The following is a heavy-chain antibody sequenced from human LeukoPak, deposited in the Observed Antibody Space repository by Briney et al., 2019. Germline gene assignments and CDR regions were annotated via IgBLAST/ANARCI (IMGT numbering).Heavy chain of an antibody. CDR1: GYTFTSYY. J-gene: IGHJ4*02. Sequence: ASVKVSCKASGYTFTSYYMHWVRQAPGQGLEWMGIINPSGGSTSYAQKFQGRVTMTRDTSTSTVYMEPSSLRSEDTAVYYCAREEYYYDSSGQFDYWGQGTLVTVSS. CDR3: AREEYYYDSSGQFDY. D-gene: IGHD3-22*01. V-gene: IGHV1-46*01. CDR2: INPSGGST.